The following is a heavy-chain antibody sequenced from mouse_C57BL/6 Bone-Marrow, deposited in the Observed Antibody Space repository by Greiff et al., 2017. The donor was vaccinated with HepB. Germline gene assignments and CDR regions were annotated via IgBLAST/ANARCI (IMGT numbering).Heavy chain of an antibody. V-gene: IGHV5-17*01. D-gene: IGHD1-1*01. J-gene: IGHJ1*03. CDR1: GFTFSDYG. CDR3: ARGPYGSTLRYFDV. CDR2: ISSGSSTI. Sequence: EVKLEESGGGLVKPGGSLKLSCAASGFTFSDYGMHWVRQAPEKGLEWVAYISSGSSTIYYADTVKGRFTISRDNAKNTLFLQMTSLRSEDTAMYYCARGPYGSTLRYFDVWGTGTTVTVSS.